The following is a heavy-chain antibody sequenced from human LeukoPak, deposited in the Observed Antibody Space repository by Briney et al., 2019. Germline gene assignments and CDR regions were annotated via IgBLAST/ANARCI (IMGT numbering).Heavy chain of an antibody. CDR2: ISYDGSNK. Sequence: GGSLRLSCAASGFTFSSYAMHWVRQAPGKGLEWVAVISYDGSNKYYADSVKGRFTISRDNSKNTLYLQMNSLRAEDTAVYYCARGPLIAAAGTWWGQGTLVTVSS. V-gene: IGHV3-30-3*01. J-gene: IGHJ4*02. CDR3: ARGPLIAAAGTW. CDR1: GFTFSSYA. D-gene: IGHD6-13*01.